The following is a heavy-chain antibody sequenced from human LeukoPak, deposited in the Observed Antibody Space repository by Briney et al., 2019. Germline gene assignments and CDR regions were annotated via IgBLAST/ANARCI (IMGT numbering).Heavy chain of an antibody. CDR1: GSTLHKLS. CDR3: APLDFWVPST. D-gene: IGHD3-3*01. CDR2: FDPEYGET. Sequence: ASVKVSCQVSGSTLHKLSIHWVRQAAGKGLEWMGGFDPEYGETVYAQKFQGRVTMAEDTSTDTAYMELSSLRSEDTAVYYCAPLDFWVPSTWGQGTLVTVSS. J-gene: IGHJ5*02. V-gene: IGHV1-24*01.